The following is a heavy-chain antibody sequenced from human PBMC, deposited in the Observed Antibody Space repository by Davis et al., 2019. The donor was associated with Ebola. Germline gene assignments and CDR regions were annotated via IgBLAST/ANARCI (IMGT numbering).Heavy chain of an antibody. V-gene: IGHV5-51*01. CDR2: IYPGDSDT. CDR1: GYIFSTYW. CDR3: ARGGGGDY. J-gene: IGHJ4*02. D-gene: IGHD3-16*01. Sequence: PGGSLRLSCKGSGYIFSTYWIDWVRQMPGKGLEWTGIIYPGDSDTRYSPSFQGQVTISADKSISTAYLQWSSLKASDTAMYYCARGGGGDYWGQGTLVTVSS.